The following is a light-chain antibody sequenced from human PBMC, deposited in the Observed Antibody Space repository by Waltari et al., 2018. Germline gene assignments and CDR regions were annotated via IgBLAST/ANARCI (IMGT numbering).Light chain of an antibody. CDR3: QQAWT. CDR2: RTS. J-gene: IGKJ1*01. Sequence: DIQMTQSPSTLSDSVADRVTITCRASQTINTWLAWYQQKPGKAPNLLIYRTSTLESGVPSRFSGSGSGTEFTLTISSLQPDDFATYYCQQAWTFGQGTKVEIK. V-gene: IGKV1-5*03. CDR1: QTINTW.